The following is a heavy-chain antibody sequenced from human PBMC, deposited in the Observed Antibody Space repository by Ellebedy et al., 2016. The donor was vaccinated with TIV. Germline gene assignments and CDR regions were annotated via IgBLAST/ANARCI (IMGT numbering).Heavy chain of an antibody. CDR1: GFNFSNYW. CDR3: SRYSTASGS. CDR2: LNTDGNST. J-gene: IGHJ4*02. V-gene: IGHV3-74*01. D-gene: IGHD2-21*01. Sequence: HTGGSLRLSCAASGFNFSNYWMHWVSQAPGKGLMWVSRLNTDGNSTSYADSVRGRFTISRDNATNTLYLQMNSLRAEDTALYYCSRYSTASGSWGRGTQVTVSA.